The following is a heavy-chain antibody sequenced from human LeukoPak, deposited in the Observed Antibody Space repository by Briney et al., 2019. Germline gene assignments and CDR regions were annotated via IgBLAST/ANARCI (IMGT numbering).Heavy chain of an antibody. CDR3: AKMQGYFDY. Sequence: QTGGSLRLSCAASEFTFSSQGMSWVRQAPGKGLEWVSAITGSGSITYYSDSVKGRFTISRDNSKNTVYLQLNSLRVEDTAVYYCAKMQGYFDYWGQGTLVTVSS. V-gene: IGHV3-23*01. CDR2: ITGSGSIT. J-gene: IGHJ4*02. CDR1: EFTFSSQG.